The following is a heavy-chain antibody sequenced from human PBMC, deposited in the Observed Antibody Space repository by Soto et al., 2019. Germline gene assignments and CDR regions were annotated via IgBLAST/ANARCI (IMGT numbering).Heavy chain of an antibody. CDR1: GYTFTSYG. V-gene: IGHV1-18*01. Sequence: ASVKVSCKASGYTFTSYGISWVRQAPGQGLEWMGWISAYNGNTNYAQKLQGRVTMTTDTSTSTAYMELRSLRSDDTAVYYCAAALNLYSSGWASSYWGQGTLVTVSS. CDR2: ISAYNGNT. CDR3: AAALNLYSSGWASSY. D-gene: IGHD6-19*01. J-gene: IGHJ4*02.